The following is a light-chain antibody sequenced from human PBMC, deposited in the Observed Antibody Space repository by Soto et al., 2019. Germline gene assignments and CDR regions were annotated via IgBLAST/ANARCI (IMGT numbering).Light chain of an antibody. J-gene: IGKJ4*01. Sequence: EILMTQSPATLSLSPGERATLSCSASQSVSNNYLAWYQHKTGQSPRLLISDASTGASGIPHRFSGSGSGTELTLTIDRLQSADFAVYYCQKYDRWPVTFGGGTKVDIK. CDR1: QSVSNN. CDR3: QKYDRWPVT. CDR2: DAS. V-gene: IGKV3-15*01.